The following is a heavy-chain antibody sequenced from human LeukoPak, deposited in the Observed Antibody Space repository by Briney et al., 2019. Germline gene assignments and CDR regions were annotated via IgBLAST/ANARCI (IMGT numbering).Heavy chain of an antibody. CDR1: GFTFSSYG. CDR2: IRYDESNK. D-gene: IGHD6-13*01. Sequence: GGSLRLSCATSGFTFSSYGMHWVRQAPGTGQEWVAFIRYDESNKYYADSVNGRFTISRDNSKNTLYLQMNSLRAEDTAVYYCASTKGLAAAEPWGQGTLVTVSS. J-gene: IGHJ4*02. V-gene: IGHV3-30*02. CDR3: ASTKGLAAAEP.